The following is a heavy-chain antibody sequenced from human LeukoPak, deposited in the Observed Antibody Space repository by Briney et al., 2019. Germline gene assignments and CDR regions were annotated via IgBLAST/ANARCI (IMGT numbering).Heavy chain of an antibody. J-gene: IGHJ2*01. Sequence: SETLSLTCTVSGDSISNYYWTWIRQPPGKGLEWIGYIYYSGNTNYNPSLKSRVTISLDTSKNQFSLKLSSVTAADTAVYYCARTYGSSGLGYFDLWGRGTLVTVSS. CDR2: IYYSGNT. D-gene: IGHD6-13*01. CDR1: GDSISNYY. CDR3: ARTYGSSGLGYFDL. V-gene: IGHV4-59*01.